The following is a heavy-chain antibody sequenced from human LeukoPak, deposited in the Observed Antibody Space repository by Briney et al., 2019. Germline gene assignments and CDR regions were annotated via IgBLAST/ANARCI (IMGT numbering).Heavy chain of an antibody. J-gene: IGHJ4*02. CDR3: AKDTGSRAVAGTRFDY. CDR1: GFTFSSCA. V-gene: IGHV3-23*01. CDR2: ISGSGGST. Sequence: PGGSLRLSCAASGFTFSSCAMSWVRQAPGKGLEWVSAISGSGGSTYYADSVKGRFTISRDNSKNTLYLQMNSLRAEDTAVYYCAKDTGSRAVAGTRFDYWGQGTLVTVSS. D-gene: IGHD6-19*01.